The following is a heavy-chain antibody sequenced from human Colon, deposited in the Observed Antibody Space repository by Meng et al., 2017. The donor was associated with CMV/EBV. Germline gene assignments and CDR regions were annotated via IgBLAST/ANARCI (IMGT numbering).Heavy chain of an antibody. Sequence: GGSLRLSCYAASGFTFSNFWMNWVRQAPGKGLEWVANIKEDGSEIYYVDSVKGRLTISRDNAKNSVYLHMNSLRVDDTALYYCVRGHYDGAWGHGTLVTVSS. CDR2: IKEDGSEI. J-gene: IGHJ5*01. D-gene: IGHD3-22*01. V-gene: IGHV3-7*04. CDR1: GFTFSNFW. CDR3: VRGHYDGA.